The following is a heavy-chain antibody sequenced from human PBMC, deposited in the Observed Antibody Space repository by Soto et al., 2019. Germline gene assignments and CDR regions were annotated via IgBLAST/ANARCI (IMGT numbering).Heavy chain of an antibody. CDR3: ARGPSWQWRVFDP. J-gene: IGHJ5*02. CDR2: INHSGST. Sequence: SETLSLTCAVYGGSFSGYYWSWIRQPPGKGLEWIGEINHSGSTNYNPSLKSRVTISVDTSKNQFSLKLSSVTAADTAVYYCARGPSWQWRVFDPWGQGTLVTVSS. CDR1: GGSFSGYY. D-gene: IGHD6-19*01. V-gene: IGHV4-34*01.